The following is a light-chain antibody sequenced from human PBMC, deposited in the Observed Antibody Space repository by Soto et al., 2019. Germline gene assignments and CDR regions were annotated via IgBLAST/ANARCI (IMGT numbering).Light chain of an antibody. V-gene: IGLV6-57*04. CDR3: QSYDSNNQGV. J-gene: IGLJ2*01. Sequence: NFMLTQPHSVSESPWKTVTISCTRSSGSIASHYVQWYQQRPGSAPTTVIYEGNQRPSGVPDRFSGSIDSSSNSASLTISGLKTEDEADYYCQSYDSNNQGVFGGGTKLTLL. CDR1: SGSIASHY. CDR2: EGN.